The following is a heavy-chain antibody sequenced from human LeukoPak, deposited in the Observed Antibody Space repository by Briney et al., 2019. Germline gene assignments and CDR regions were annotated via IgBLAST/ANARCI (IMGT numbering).Heavy chain of an antibody. CDR1: GYTFTSYG. V-gene: IGHV1-18*01. Sequence: ASVNVSCKASGYTFTSYGISWVRQAPGQGLEWMGWISAYNGNTNYAQKLQGRVTMTTDTSTSTAYMELRSLRSDDTAVYYCARDLLLILTGYYREALDYWGQGTLVTVSS. CDR3: ARDLLLILTGYYREALDY. J-gene: IGHJ4*02. D-gene: IGHD3-9*01. CDR2: ISAYNGNT.